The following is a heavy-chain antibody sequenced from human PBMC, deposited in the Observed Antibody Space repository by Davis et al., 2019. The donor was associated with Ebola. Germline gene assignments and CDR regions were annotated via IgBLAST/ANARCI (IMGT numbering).Heavy chain of an antibody. J-gene: IGHJ4*02. CDR2: ISSSSSYI. Sequence: GESLKISCAASGFTFSSYSMNWVRQAPGKGLEWVSSISSSSSYIYYADSVKGRFTVSRDNAKNSLYLQINSLRAEDKAVYYCARAGPDYGDYVDYLGQGTLVTVSS. D-gene: IGHD4-17*01. V-gene: IGHV3-21*01. CDR3: ARAGPDYGDYVDY. CDR1: GFTFSSYS.